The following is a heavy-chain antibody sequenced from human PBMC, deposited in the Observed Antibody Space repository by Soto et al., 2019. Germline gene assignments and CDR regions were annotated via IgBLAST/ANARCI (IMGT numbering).Heavy chain of an antibody. CDR3: ARVKGSGGHLPDAFDI. J-gene: IGHJ3*02. D-gene: IGHD3-10*01. Sequence: PGWSLRLSCADSGFAFSSHSMNWVRQAPGKGLEWVSSISSSSSYIYYADSVKGRFTISRDNAKNSLYLQMNSLRAEDTAVYYSARVKGSGGHLPDAFDIWGQGTMVTVSS. CDR2: ISSSSSYI. V-gene: IGHV3-21*01. CDR1: GFAFSSHS.